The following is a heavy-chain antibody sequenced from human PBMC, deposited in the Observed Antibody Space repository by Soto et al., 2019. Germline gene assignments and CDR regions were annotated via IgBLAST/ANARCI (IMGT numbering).Heavy chain of an antibody. J-gene: IGHJ6*02. D-gene: IGHD6-13*01. Sequence: GGSLRLSCAASGFTFSTYAMHWVRQAPGKGLEWVAVISFDGHSKYYADSVKGRFPISRDNSKNTLYLQMDSLRAEDTAVYYCARGPSETSSWHPYYGMDVWGQGTTVTVSS. CDR2: ISFDGHSK. CDR1: GFTFSTYA. CDR3: ARGPSETSSWHPYYGMDV. V-gene: IGHV3-30*04.